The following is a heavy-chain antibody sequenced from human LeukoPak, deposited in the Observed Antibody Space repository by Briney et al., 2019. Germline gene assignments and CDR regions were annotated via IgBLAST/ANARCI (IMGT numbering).Heavy chain of an antibody. V-gene: IGHV1-18*01. Sequence: GASVKVSCKASGYTFTSYGISWVRQAPGQGLEWMGWISAYNGNTNYAQKLQGRVTMTTDTSTSTAYMELRSLRSDDTAVYYCARRYCSGGSCYSGSGDAFDIWGQGTMVTVSS. CDR2: ISAYNGNT. CDR1: GYTFTSYG. D-gene: IGHD2-15*01. CDR3: ARRYCSGGSCYSGSGDAFDI. J-gene: IGHJ3*02.